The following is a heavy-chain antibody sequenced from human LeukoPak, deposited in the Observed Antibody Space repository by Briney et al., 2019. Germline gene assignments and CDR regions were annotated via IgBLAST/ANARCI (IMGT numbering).Heavy chain of an antibody. J-gene: IGHJ3*02. Sequence: GGSLRLSCAASGITVRTNYISWVRQAPGKGLKWVSVIYSGGNTYYADSVKGRFTISRDNSKNTLYLQMNSLRSEDTAVYYCARGLLGHCSSTSCYPGAFDIWGQGTMVTVSS. CDR1: GITVRTNY. CDR3: ARGLLGHCSSTSCYPGAFDI. V-gene: IGHV3-66*02. D-gene: IGHD2-2*01. CDR2: IYSGGNT.